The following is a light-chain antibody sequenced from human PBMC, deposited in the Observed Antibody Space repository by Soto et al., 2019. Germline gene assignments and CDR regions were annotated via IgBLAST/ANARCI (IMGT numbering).Light chain of an antibody. CDR2: LGS. V-gene: IGKV2-28*01. Sequence: DIVLTQSPLSLPVTPGEPASISCRSSQSLLRSNGNNYLDWYLQKPGQSPQVLIYLGSNRGSGVPARGSGSGSGTYFTLKFSSVEAEDVRAYYGVQDLSTPLTVGGGTKVEIK. CDR3: VQDLSTPLT. CDR1: QSLLRSNGNNY. J-gene: IGKJ4*01.